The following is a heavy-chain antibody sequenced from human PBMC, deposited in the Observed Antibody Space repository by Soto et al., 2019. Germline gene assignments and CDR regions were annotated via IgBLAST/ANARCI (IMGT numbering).Heavy chain of an antibody. D-gene: IGHD2-15*01. J-gene: IGHJ4*02. V-gene: IGHV3-30-3*01. CDR2: ISYDGSNK. CDR1: GFTFSNYA. Sequence: GGSLRLSCAASGFTFSNYAMHWVRQAPGNGLEWVAVISYDGSNKYYADSVKGRFTISRDNSKNTLYLQMKSLRAEDTAVYYCARDLEFGGYCSGGSCYPANWGQGPPVTFSS. CDR3: ARDLEFGGYCSGGSCYPAN.